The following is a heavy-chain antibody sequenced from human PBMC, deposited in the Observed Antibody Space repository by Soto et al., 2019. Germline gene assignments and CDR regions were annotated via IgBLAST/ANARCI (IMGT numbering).Heavy chain of an antibody. V-gene: IGHV3-11*06. CDR2: ISSSSSYT. Sequence: GSLRLSCAASGFTFSDYYMSWIRQAPGKGLEWVSYISSSSSYTNYAGSVKGRFTISRDNAKNSLYLQMNSLRAEDTAVYYCARFPAGTHAFDIWGQGTMVTVSS. J-gene: IGHJ3*02. CDR1: GFTFSDYY. CDR3: ARFPAGTHAFDI. D-gene: IGHD1-1*01.